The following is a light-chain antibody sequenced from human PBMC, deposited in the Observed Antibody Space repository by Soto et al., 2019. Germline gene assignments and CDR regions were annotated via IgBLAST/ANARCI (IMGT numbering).Light chain of an antibody. V-gene: IGKV1-5*01. CDR2: DAS. J-gene: IGKJ1*01. CDR1: QSISNW. Sequence: DIQMTQSPSTLSASIGDGVTITCRASQSISNWLAWYQQKPGKAPNVLIYDASSLESGVPSRFSGSGSGTEFTLTISSLQPDDFATYYCQQYSTYPWTFGQGTKVEIK. CDR3: QQYSTYPWT.